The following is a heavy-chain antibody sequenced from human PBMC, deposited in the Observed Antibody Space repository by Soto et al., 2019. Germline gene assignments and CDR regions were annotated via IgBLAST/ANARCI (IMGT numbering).Heavy chain of an antibody. CDR3: ARAFDDSSGYYGGLGY. Sequence: SETLSLTCTVSGGSISSGDYYWSWIRQPPGKGLEWIGYIYYSGSTYYNPSLKNRITISVDTPKNQLSLRLSSVTAADTAVYYCARAFDDSSGYYGGLGYWGQGTLVTVSS. V-gene: IGHV4-30-4*01. J-gene: IGHJ4*02. CDR1: GGSISSGDYY. D-gene: IGHD3-22*01. CDR2: IYYSGST.